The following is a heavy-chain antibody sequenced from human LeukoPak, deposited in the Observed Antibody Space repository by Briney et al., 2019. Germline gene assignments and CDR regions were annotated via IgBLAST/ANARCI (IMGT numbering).Heavy chain of an antibody. CDR1: GFTFSSYA. D-gene: IGHD6-13*01. CDR2: ISGSGGST. J-gene: IGHJ4*02. V-gene: IGHV3-23*01. Sequence: GGSLRLSCAASGFTFSSYAMSWVRQAPGKGLEWVSAISGSGGSTYYADSVKGRFTISRDNSKNTLYLQMNSLRAEDTAVYYCARDYLYSSSFFFDYWGQGTLVTVSS. CDR3: ARDYLYSSSFFFDY.